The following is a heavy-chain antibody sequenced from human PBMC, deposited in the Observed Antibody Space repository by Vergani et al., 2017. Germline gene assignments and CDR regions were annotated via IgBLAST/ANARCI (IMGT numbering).Heavy chain of an antibody. V-gene: IGHV3-30*02. CDR1: GFTFISYG. CDR3: AKELDLTLYYFDY. Sequence: QVQLVESGGGVVQPGGSLRLSCAASGFTFISYGMHWVRQAPGKGMEWVAFIRDDGSNKYYADSVKGRFTISRDNSKNTLYLKMNSLRAEDTAVYYCAKELDLTLYYFDYWGQGTLVTVSS. CDR2: IRDDGSNK. D-gene: IGHD3-3*02. J-gene: IGHJ4*02.